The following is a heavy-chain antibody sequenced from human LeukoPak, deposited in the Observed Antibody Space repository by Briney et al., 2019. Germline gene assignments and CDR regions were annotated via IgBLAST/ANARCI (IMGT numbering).Heavy chain of an antibody. CDR3: AREAVQLWPTGFDY. J-gene: IGHJ4*02. CDR2: IYYSGST. D-gene: IGHD5-18*01. V-gene: IGHV4-59*01. Sequence: PSETLSLTCTVSGGSISSYYWSWIRQPPGKGLGWIGYIYYSGSTNYNPSLKSRVTISVDTSKNQFSLKLSSVTAADTAVYYCAREAVQLWPTGFDYWGQGTLVTVSS. CDR1: GGSISSYY.